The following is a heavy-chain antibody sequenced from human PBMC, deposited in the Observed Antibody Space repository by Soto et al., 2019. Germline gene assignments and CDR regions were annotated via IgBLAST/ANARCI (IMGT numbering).Heavy chain of an antibody. J-gene: IGHJ6*02. CDR3: ATADITGTTYYYYYGMDV. D-gene: IGHD1-7*01. V-gene: IGHV1-24*01. CDR2: FDPEDGET. CDR1: GYTLTELS. Sequence: QVQLVQSGAEVKKPGASVKVSCKVSGYTLTELSMHWVRQAPGKGLEWMGGFDPEDGETIYAQKFQGRVTMTEDTSTDTAYMELSSLRSEDTAVYYCATADITGTTYYYYYGMDVWGQGTTVTVSS.